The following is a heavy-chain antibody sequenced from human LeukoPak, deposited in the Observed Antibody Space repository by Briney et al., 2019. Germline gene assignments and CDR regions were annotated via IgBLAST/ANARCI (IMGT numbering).Heavy chain of an antibody. J-gene: IGHJ6*02. CDR1: GGSISSGGYY. D-gene: IGHD3-3*01. V-gene: IGHV4-31*03. CDR2: IYYSGST. CDR3: ASTPGITIFGVVYYYRMDV. Sequence: SETLSLTCTVSGGSISSGGYYWSWIRQHPGKGLEWIGYIYYSGSTYYNPSLKSRVTISVDTSKNQFSLKLSSVTAADTAVYYCASTPGITIFGVVYYYRMDVWGQGPTVTVSS.